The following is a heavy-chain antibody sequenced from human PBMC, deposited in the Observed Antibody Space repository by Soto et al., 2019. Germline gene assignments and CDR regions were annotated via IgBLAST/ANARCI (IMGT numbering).Heavy chain of an antibody. J-gene: IGHJ4*02. CDR1: GFTFDDYA. V-gene: IGHV3-43D*04. CDR2: ISWDGGST. D-gene: IGHD6-19*01. CDR3: AKDRGPLAGTGYFDY. Sequence: VSLRLSCAASGFTFDDYAMHWVRQAPGKGLEWVSLISWDGGSTYYADSVKGRFTISRDNSKNSLYLQMNSLRAEDTALYYCAKDRGPLAGTGYFDYWGQGTLVTVSS.